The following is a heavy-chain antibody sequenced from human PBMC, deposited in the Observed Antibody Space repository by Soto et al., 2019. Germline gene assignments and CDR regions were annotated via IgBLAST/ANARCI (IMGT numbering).Heavy chain of an antibody. D-gene: IGHD2-15*01. CDR2: FDPEDGET. Sequence: ASVKVSCKVSGYTLTELSMHWVRQAPGKGLEWMGGFDPEDGETIYAQKFQGRVTMTEDTSTGTAYMELRSLRSDDTAVYYCARVEIVVVVAGYFDYWGQGTLVTVSS. CDR1: GYTLTELS. V-gene: IGHV1-24*01. CDR3: ARVEIVVVVAGYFDY. J-gene: IGHJ4*02.